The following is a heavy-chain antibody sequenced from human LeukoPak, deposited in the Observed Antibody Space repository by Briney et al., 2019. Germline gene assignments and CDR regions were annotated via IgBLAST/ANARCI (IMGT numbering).Heavy chain of an antibody. CDR2: TYYSGST. CDR1: GGSISSGDNY. D-gene: IGHD6-13*01. V-gene: IGHV4-30-4*08. CDR3: ARGDLYSSSWYN. Sequence: PSETLSLTCTVSGGSISSGDNYWIWIRKPPGKVLEWIGYTYYSGSTYYNPSLNSRVTISLDLSRNLLSLTLSLIIAADTAVYYCARGDLYSSSWYNWGQGTLVTVSS. J-gene: IGHJ4*02.